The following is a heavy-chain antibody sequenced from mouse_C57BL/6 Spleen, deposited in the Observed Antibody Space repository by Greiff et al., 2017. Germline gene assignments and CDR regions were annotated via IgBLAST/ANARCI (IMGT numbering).Heavy chain of an antibody. D-gene: IGHD2-12*01. CDR1: GYTFTDHT. V-gene: IGHV1-78*01. CDR3: ARGGYSHWFAY. J-gene: IGHJ3*01. Sequence: LVESDAELVKPGASVKISCKVSGYTFTDHTIHWMKQRPEQGLAWIGYIYPRDGSTKYNEKFKGKDTLTADKSSSTAYLQLNSLTSEDSAVYFCARGGYSHWFAYWGQGTLVTVSA. CDR2: IYPRDGST.